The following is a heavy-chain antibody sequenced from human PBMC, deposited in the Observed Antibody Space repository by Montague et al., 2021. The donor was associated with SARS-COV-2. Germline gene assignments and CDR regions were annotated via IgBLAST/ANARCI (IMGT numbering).Heavy chain of an antibody. D-gene: IGHD2-15*01. CDR1: GGSITSYY. CDR2: IYTSGST. Sequence: SETLSLTCTVSGGSITSYYWSWIRQPAGKGLECIGLIYTSGSTNYNPSLKSRVTMSVDTSRKQFSLQLTSVTAADTAVYYCASQPYGNHLPPPGYWGQGTLVTVSS. J-gene: IGHJ4*02. CDR3: ASQPYGNHLPPPGY. V-gene: IGHV4-4*07.